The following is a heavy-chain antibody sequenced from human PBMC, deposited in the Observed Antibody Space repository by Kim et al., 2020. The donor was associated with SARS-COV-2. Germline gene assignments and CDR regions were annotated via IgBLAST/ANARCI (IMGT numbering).Heavy chain of an antibody. V-gene: IGHV3-11*06. Sequence: GGSLRLSCAASGFTFSDYYMSWIRQAPGKGLEWVSYISSSSSYTNYADSVKGRFTISRDNAKNSLYLQMNSLRAEDTAVYYCARDIDILTGYRYYGMDVWGQGTTVTVSS. CDR2: ISSSSSYT. D-gene: IGHD3-9*01. CDR1: GFTFSDYY. J-gene: IGHJ6*02. CDR3: ARDIDILTGYRYYGMDV.